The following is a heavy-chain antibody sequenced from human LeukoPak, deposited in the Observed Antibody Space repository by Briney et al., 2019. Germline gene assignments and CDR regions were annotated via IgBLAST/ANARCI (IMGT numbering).Heavy chain of an antibody. J-gene: IGHJ6*02. CDR3: VKRDGYKPWDYNGMDV. Sequence: GGSLSLSCAASGFTFSNSWWNWVRQPPGKGLVWFSRINIDGTTTTYADSVKGRFIISRDNAKNTLYLQMNSMRAEDTAVYYCVKRDGYKPWDYNGMDVWGQGTTVTVSS. V-gene: IGHV3-74*01. D-gene: IGHD5-24*01. CDR2: INIDGTTT. CDR1: GFTFSNSW.